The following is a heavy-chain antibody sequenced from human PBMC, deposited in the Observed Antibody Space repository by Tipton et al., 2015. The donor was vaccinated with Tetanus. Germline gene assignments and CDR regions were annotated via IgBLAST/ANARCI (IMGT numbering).Heavy chain of an antibody. D-gene: IGHD2-15*01. CDR2: ISYDGSNK. Sequence: AASGFTFSSYAMHWVRQAPGKGLEWVAVISYDGSNKYYADSVKGRFTISRDNSKNTLYLQMNSLRAEDTAVYYCASLPPRLLPMDYWGQGTLVTVSS. V-gene: IGHV3-30-3*01. CDR1: GFTFSSYA. J-gene: IGHJ4*02. CDR3: ASLPPRLLPMDY.